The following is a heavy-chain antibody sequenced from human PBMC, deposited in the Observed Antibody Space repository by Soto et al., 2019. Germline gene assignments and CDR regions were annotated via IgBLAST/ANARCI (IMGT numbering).Heavy chain of an antibody. V-gene: IGHV1-69*02. CDR3: ARCRRIAAASVSVWFDP. Sequence: SVKVSCKASGGTFSSYTISWVRQAPGQGLEWMGRIIPILGIANYAQKFQGRVTITADKSTSTAYMELSSLRSEDTAVYYCARCRRIAAASVSVWFDPWGQGTLVTVSS. D-gene: IGHD6-13*01. CDR1: GGTFSSYT. CDR2: IIPILGIA. J-gene: IGHJ5*02.